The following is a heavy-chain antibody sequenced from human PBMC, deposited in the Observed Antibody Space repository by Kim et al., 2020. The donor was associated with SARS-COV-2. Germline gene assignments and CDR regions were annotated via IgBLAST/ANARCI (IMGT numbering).Heavy chain of an antibody. CDR3: ARSPPYDDPYWDAFDI. V-gene: IGHV3-73*01. Sequence: GGSLRLSCAASGFSFSDSSVHWVRQASGRGLEWVGRIRSKANNYATEYAVSVRGRFTMSRDESKNTAYLQMNSLKTEDTALYYCARSPPYDDPYWDAFDIWGRGTMVTVSS. J-gene: IGHJ3*02. CDR2: IRSKANNYAT. CDR1: GFSFSDSS. D-gene: IGHD2-8*02.